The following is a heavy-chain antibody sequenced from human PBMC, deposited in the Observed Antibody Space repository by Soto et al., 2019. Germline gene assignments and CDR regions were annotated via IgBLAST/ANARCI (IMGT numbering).Heavy chain of an antibody. D-gene: IGHD1-7*01. V-gene: IGHV4-34*01. J-gene: IGHJ4*02. CDR1: GGSFSRYY. Sequence: LEILSLKCAVCGGSFSRYYWSRIRQPPGKGLEWIGEINHSGSTNYNPSLKSRVTISVDTSKNQFSLKLSSVTAADTAVYYCARDLGELLGYWGQGTLVTVSS. CDR3: ARDLGELLGY. CDR2: INHSGST.